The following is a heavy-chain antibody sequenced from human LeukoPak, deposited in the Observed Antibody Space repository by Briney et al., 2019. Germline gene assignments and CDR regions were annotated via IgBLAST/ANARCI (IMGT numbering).Heavy chain of an antibody. D-gene: IGHD2-2*01. CDR2: IWYDGSNK. CDR3: AKPRSSHDPTGRSVPDYQLLLVD. J-gene: IGHJ4*02. Sequence: GGSLRLSCAASGFTFSSYGMHWVRQAPGKGLEWVAVIWYDGSNKYYADSVKGRFTISRDNSKNTLYLQMNSLRAEDTAVYYCAKPRSSHDPTGRSVPDYQLLLVDWGQGTLVTVSS. V-gene: IGHV3-33*06. CDR1: GFTFSSYG.